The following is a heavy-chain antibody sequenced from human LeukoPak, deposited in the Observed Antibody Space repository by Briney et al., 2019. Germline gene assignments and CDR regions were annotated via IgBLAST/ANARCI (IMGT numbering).Heavy chain of an antibody. Sequence: SETLSLTCTVSGGSISSYYWSWIRQPAGKGLEWIGRIYISGSTNYNPSLKSRVTMSVDTSKNQFSLKLSSVTAADTAVYYCARDEYYYGSGSYYPFDYWGQGTLVTVSS. V-gene: IGHV4-4*07. J-gene: IGHJ4*02. CDR3: ARDEYYYGSGSYYPFDY. D-gene: IGHD3-10*01. CDR2: IYISGST. CDR1: GGSISSYY.